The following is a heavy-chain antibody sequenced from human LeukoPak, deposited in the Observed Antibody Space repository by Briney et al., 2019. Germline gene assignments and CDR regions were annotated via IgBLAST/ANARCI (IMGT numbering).Heavy chain of an antibody. Sequence: GGSLRLSCAASGFTFDDYAMHWVRQVPGKGLEWVSGIGTVGDTYYSPSVKGRFTISRENAKNSLYLQMYNLRVGDTAIYYCVRGADGYDYWGQGTLVTVSS. J-gene: IGHJ4*02. CDR1: GFTFDDYA. D-gene: IGHD5-18*01. CDR3: VRGADGYDY. CDR2: IGTVGDT. V-gene: IGHV3-13*01.